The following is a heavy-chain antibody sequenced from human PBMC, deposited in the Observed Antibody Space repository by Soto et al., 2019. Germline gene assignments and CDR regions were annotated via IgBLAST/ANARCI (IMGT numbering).Heavy chain of an antibody. J-gene: IGHJ6*02. CDR1: GGSISSGDYY. CDR3: ARDKRITIFGVVIEGDPTDYYGMDV. CDR2: IYYSGST. V-gene: IGHV4-30-4*01. D-gene: IGHD3-3*01. Sequence: SETLSLTCTVSGGSISSGDYYWNWIRQPPGKGLEWIGHIYYSGSTYYNPSLKSRVTISVDTSKNQFSLKLSSVTAADTAVYYCARDKRITIFGVVIEGDPTDYYGMDVWGQGTTVTVSS.